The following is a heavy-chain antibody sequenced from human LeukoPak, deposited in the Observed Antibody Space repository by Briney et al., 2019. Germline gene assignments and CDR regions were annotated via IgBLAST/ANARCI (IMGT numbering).Heavy chain of an antibody. Sequence: SETLSLTCAVYGGSFSGYYWSWIRQPPGKGLEWIGEINHSGSTNYNPSLKSRVTMSVDTSKNQFSLKLSSLTAADTAIYYCARDPGYYGSGTRGAFDYWGQGTLVTVSS. CDR2: INHSGST. CDR3: ARDPGYYGSGTRGAFDY. J-gene: IGHJ4*02. CDR1: GGSFSGYY. V-gene: IGHV4-34*01. D-gene: IGHD3-10*01.